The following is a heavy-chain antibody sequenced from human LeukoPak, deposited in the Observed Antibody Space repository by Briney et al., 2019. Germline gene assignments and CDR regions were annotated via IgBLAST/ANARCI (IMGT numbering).Heavy chain of an antibody. CDR1: GFTFSSYS. J-gene: IGHJ4*02. V-gene: IGHV3-21*01. D-gene: IGHD6-19*01. Sequence: GGSLRPSCAASGFTFSSYSMNWVRQAPGKGLEWVSSISSSSSYIYYADSVKGRFTISRDNAKNSLYLQMNSLRAEDTAVYYCARVSNSGWSANYWGQGTLVTVSS. CDR3: ARVSNSGWSANY. CDR2: ISSSSSYI.